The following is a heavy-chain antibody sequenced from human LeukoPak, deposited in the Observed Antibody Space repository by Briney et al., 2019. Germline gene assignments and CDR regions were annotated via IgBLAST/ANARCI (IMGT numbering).Heavy chain of an antibody. CDR3: ASSIAAPSAFDY. J-gene: IGHJ4*02. D-gene: IGHD6-6*01. CDR1: GYTFTIYY. CDR2: INPSGGST. Sequence: ASVKVSCKSSGYTFTIYYMHSMRQAPGQGLEWMGIINPSGGSTSYAQKFQGRVTMTRDTSTSTVYMELSSLRSEDTAVYYCASSIAAPSAFDYWGQGTLVTVSS. V-gene: IGHV1-46*01.